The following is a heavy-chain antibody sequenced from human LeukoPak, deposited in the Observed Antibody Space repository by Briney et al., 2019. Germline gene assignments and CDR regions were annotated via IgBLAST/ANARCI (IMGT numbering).Heavy chain of an antibody. CDR2: IKQDGSEK. Sequence: PGGSLRLSCAASGFTFSSYWMSWVRQAPGKGLEWVANIKQDGSEKYYVDSVKGRFTISRDHAKTSLYLQMNSLRAEDTAVYYCAKLWGATGGSAFDIWGQGTMVTVSS. CDR1: GFTFSSYW. D-gene: IGHD1-26*01. J-gene: IGHJ3*02. V-gene: IGHV3-7*01. CDR3: AKLWGATGGSAFDI.